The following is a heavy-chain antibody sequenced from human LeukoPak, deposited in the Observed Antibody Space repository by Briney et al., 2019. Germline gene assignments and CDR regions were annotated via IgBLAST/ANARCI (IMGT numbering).Heavy chain of an antibody. CDR3: ARGSRWEPRGVSFDY. V-gene: IGHV4-59*01. CDR2: IYYSGST. J-gene: IGHJ4*02. Sequence: SETLSLTCTVSGGSISSYYWSWIRQPPGKGLEWIGYIYYSGSTNYNPSLKSRVTISVDTSKNRFSLKLSSVTAADTAVYYCARGSRWEPRGVSFDYWGQGTLVTVSS. D-gene: IGHD1-26*01. CDR1: GGSISSYY.